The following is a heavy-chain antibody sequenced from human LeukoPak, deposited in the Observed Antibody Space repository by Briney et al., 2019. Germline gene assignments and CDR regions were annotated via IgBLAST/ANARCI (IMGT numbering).Heavy chain of an antibody. V-gene: IGHV4-39*01. CDR2: IFSSGST. CDR1: GDSISSSSFY. Sequence: SETLSLTCTVSGDSISSSSFYWGWIRQPPGKGLEWIGSIFSSGSTYYNPSLKSRVTISVDTSKDQSSLKLSSVTAADTAIYYCARHGGIVAAGTIWFDPWGQGTLVTVSS. J-gene: IGHJ5*02. D-gene: IGHD6-13*01. CDR3: ARHGGIVAAGTIWFDP.